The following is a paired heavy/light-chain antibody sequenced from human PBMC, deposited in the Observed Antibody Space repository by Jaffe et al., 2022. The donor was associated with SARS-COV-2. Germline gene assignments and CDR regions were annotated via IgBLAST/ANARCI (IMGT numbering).Heavy chain of an antibody. Sequence: QVQLVDSGGGVVQPGGSLRLSCAASGFTFSSFAMHWVRQAPGKGLEWVAVISYDGSDKYYADSVRGRFTISRDKSKNTLYLQMNSLRTEDTAVYYCAKDFDVQGYDSSGYLYYYYYMDVWGKGTTVTVSS. CDR3: AKDFDVQGYDSSGYLYYYYYMDV. V-gene: IGHV3-30*04. J-gene: IGHJ6*03. CDR2: ISYDGSDK. CDR1: GFTFSSFA. D-gene: IGHD3-22*01.
Light chain of an antibody. Sequence: EIVLTQSPGTLSLSPGEGATLSCRASQSVSSGYLAWYQQKPGQAPRLLIHGASSRATGIPDRFSGSGSGTDFTLTIGRLEPEDFAVYYCQRYGSSPTFGQGTRLEIK. J-gene: IGKJ5*01. V-gene: IGKV3-20*01. CDR1: QSVSSGY. CDR2: GAS. CDR3: QRYGSSPT.